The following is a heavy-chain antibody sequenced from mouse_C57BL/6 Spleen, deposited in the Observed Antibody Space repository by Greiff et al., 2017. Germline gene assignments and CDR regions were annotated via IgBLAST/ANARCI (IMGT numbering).Heavy chain of an antibody. CDR3: ARGSSGDHY. D-gene: IGHD3-2*02. J-gene: IGHJ4*01. Sequence: QVQLQQSGAELVRPGTSVTVSCKASGYAFTNYLIVWVKQRPGQGLEWIGVINPGSGGTNYNEKFKGKATLTADKSSSTAYMHRSSLTSEDSAVYVCARGSSGDHYWGQGTSVTVSS. CDR2: INPGSGGT. CDR1: GYAFTNYL. V-gene: IGHV1-54*01.